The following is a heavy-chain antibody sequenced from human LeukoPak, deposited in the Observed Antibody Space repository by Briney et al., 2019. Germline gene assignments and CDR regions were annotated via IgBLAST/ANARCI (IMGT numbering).Heavy chain of an antibody. V-gene: IGHV4-31*03. CDR1: GGSISSGGYY. J-gene: IGHJ6*02. D-gene: IGHD6-13*01. CDR3: AKFSGRGLAAAGTWDV. CDR2: IYYSGST. Sequence: PSQTLSLTCTVSGGSISSGGYYWSWIRQHPGKGLEWIGYIYYSGSTYYNPSLKSRVTISVDTSKNQFSLKLSSVTAADTAVYYCAKFSGRGLAAAGTWDVWGQGTTVTVSS.